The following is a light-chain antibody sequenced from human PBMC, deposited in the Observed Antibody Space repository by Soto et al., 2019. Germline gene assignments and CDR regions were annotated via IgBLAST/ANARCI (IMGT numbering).Light chain of an antibody. V-gene: IGKV3-20*01. CDR1: QTVTNNF. J-gene: IGKJ5*01. Sequence: EIVLTQSPGTLSLSPGQGATLSCRASQTVTNNFLAWHQQKPGQTPRLLIYGASSRATGTPDRFSGSGSGTDFTLTISRLEPEDFAVYYCQQHGGSPITFGQGTRLEIK. CDR2: GAS. CDR3: QQHGGSPIT.